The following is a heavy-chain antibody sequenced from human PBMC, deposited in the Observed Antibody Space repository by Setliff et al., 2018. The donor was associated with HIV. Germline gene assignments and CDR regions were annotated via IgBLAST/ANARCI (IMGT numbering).Heavy chain of an antibody. Sequence: PSETLSLTCTVSGGSISSGGYYWSWIRQHPGKGLEWIGYIYYSGSTYYNPSLKSRVTISVDTSKNQFSLKLSSVTAADTAVYYCARQRHGGAGAHDYWGQGTLVTVS. CDR1: GGSISSGGYY. CDR3: ARQRHGGAGAHDY. J-gene: IGHJ4*02. D-gene: IGHD3-16*01. CDR2: IYYSGST. V-gene: IGHV4-31*03.